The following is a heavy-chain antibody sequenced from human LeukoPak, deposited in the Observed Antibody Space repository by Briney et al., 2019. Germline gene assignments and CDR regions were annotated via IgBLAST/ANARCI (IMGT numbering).Heavy chain of an antibody. CDR1: GFTFSSYW. D-gene: IGHD3-16*01. V-gene: IGHV3-7*04. J-gene: IGHJ4*02. CDR3: ARGVRTYGY. Sequence: PGGSLRLSCAASGFTFSSYWINWLRQAPGKGLEWVANINQDGSEKYYVDSVKGRFTISRDNARNSLYLQMNSLRAEDTAVYYCARGVRTYGYWGQGILVTVSS. CDR2: INQDGSEK.